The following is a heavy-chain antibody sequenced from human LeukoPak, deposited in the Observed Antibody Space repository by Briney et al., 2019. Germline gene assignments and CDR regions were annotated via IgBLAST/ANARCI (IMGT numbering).Heavy chain of an antibody. V-gene: IGHV3-23*01. CDR2: ISGSGGST. J-gene: IGHJ4*02. Sequence: GGSLRLSCAASGFTFSSYAMSWVRQAPGKGLEWVSAISGSGGSTYYADSVKGRFTISRDNSKNTLYLQMSSLRAEDTAVYYCATKDIVVVPAAPEDYWDQGTLVTVSS. D-gene: IGHD2-2*01. CDR1: GFTFSSYA. CDR3: ATKDIVVVPAAPEDY.